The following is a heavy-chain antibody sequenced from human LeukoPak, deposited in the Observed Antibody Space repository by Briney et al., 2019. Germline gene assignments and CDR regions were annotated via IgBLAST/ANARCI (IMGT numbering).Heavy chain of an antibody. V-gene: IGHV3-64*01. CDR1: GFTFSSYA. J-gene: IGHJ4*02. Sequence: GGSLRLSCAASGFTFSSYAMHWVRQAPGKGLEYVSAISSNGGSTYYANSVKGRFTISRDNSKNTLYLQMGSLRAEDMAVYYCASSHQSTTVTTSPFDYWGQGTLVTVSS. CDR2: ISSNGGST. D-gene: IGHD4-17*01. CDR3: ASSHQSTTVTTSPFDY.